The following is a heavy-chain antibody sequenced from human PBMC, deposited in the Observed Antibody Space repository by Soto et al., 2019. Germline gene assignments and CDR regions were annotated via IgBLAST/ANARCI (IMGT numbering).Heavy chain of an antibody. CDR1: GYTFTSYY. CDR3: ARDWDFCSGGSCYSGWNWFAP. CDR2: INPSGGST. Sequence: ASVKVSCKASGYTFTSYYMHWVRQAPGQGLEWMGIINPSGGSTSYAQKFQGRVTMTRDTSTSTVYMELSSLRSEDTAVYYCARDWDFCSGGSCYSGWNWFAPWGQGTLVTVSS. V-gene: IGHV1-46*03. D-gene: IGHD2-15*01. J-gene: IGHJ5*02.